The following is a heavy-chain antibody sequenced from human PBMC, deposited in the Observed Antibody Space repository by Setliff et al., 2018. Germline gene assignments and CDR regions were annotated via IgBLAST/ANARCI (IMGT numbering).Heavy chain of an antibody. CDR1: GESFSGHY. CDR3: ARGFDVCGDGACYTDGPYYFDS. V-gene: IGHV4-34*01. D-gene: IGHD2-21*02. Sequence: SETLSLTCAVYGESFSGHYWSWIRQPPGKGLEWIGEINHSGSTNYNPSLKSRVTISVDTSKNQFSLKLSSVAAADTAVYYCARGFDVCGDGACYTDGPYYFDSWGLGTLVTVSS. CDR2: INHSGST. J-gene: IGHJ4*02.